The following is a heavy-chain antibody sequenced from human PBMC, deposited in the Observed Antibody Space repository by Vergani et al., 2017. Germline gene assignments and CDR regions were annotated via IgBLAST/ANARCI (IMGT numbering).Heavy chain of an antibody. J-gene: IGHJ3*02. CDR3: ARDAGYSGYDGLSMIVKPDAFDI. Sequence: EVQLVESGGGLIQPGGSLRLSCAASGFTVSSNYMSWVRPAPGKELEWVSVIYSGGSTYYADSVKGRFTISRDNSKTTLYLQMNSLRAEDTAVYYCARDAGYSGYDGLSMIVKPDAFDIWGQGTMVTVSS. D-gene: IGHD5-12*01. V-gene: IGHV3-53*01. CDR2: IYSGGST. CDR1: GFTVSSNY.